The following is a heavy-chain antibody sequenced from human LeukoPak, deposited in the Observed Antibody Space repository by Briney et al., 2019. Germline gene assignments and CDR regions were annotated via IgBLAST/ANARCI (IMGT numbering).Heavy chain of an antibody. CDR2: INPNSGGT. Sequence: ASVKVSCKASGYSFTGYYMHWVRQAPGQGLEWMGWINPNSGGTNYAQKFQGRVTMTRDTSISTAYMELSRLRSDDTAVYYCARDAARYDSGNDYWGQGTLVTVSS. V-gene: IGHV1-2*02. CDR1: GYSFTGYY. J-gene: IGHJ4*02. CDR3: ARDAARYDSGNDY. D-gene: IGHD3-10*01.